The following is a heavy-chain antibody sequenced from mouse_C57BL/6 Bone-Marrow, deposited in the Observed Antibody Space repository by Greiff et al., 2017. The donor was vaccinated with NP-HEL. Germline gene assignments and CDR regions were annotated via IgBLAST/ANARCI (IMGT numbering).Heavy chain of an antibody. J-gene: IGHJ4*01. CDR3: ARRGTTVVARSLYAMDY. Sequence: QVQLQQSGPGLVQPSQSLSITCTVSGFSLTSYGVHWVRQSPGKGLEWLGVIWSGGSTDYNAAFISRLSISKDNSKSQVFFKMNSLQADDTAIYYCARRGTTVVARSLYAMDYWGQGTSVTVSS. CDR1: GFSLTSYG. D-gene: IGHD1-1*01. V-gene: IGHV2-2*01. CDR2: IWSGGST.